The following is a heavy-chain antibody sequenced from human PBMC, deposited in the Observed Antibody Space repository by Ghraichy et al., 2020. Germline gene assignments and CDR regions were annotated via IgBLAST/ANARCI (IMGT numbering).Heavy chain of an antibody. Sequence: ASVKVSCKASGYTFTSYYIHWVRQAPGQGLEWMGIVNPSGGTTDYAQKFQGRVTMTRDTSTSTVYMELSSLRSDDTAVYYCARRQTGTPLDYWGQGTLVTVSS. D-gene: IGHD1-1*01. V-gene: IGHV1-46*01. J-gene: IGHJ4*02. CDR3: ARRQTGTPLDY. CDR1: GYTFTSYY. CDR2: VNPSGGTT.